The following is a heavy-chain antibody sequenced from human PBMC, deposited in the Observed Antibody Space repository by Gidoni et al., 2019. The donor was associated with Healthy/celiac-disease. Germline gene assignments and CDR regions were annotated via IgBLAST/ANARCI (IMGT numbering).Heavy chain of an antibody. V-gene: IGHV1-18*01. CDR3: AGEGIWFGELLFDY. Sequence: QVQMGQYGAEVKKPGGSGKVPCEGSGYTFTSDGICWVRQAPGQGLVWLGWISAYNGNTNYGRKIQGRVTMTTATSPRTAYMGVRSLGSDDRAVYYCAGEGIWFGELLFDYWGQGTLVTVSS. D-gene: IGHD3-10*01. CDR2: ISAYNGNT. J-gene: IGHJ4*02. CDR1: GYTFTSDG.